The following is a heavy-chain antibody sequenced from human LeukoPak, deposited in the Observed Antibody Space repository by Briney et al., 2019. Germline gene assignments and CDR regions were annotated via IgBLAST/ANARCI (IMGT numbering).Heavy chain of an antibody. Sequence: PGRSLRLSCAASGFTFSSYGMHWVRQAPGKGLEWVAVIWYDGSNKYYADSVKGRFTISRDNSKNTLYLQMNSLRAGDTAVYYCATGSGYGFGLDYWGQGTLVTVSS. D-gene: IGHD3-22*01. CDR3: ATGSGYGFGLDY. CDR1: GFTFSSYG. J-gene: IGHJ4*02. V-gene: IGHV3-33*01. CDR2: IWYDGSNK.